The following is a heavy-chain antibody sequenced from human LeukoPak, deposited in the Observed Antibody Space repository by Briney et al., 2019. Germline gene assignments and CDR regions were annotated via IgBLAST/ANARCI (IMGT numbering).Heavy chain of an antibody. CDR3: ARTKGYGDYSPAGY. J-gene: IGHJ4*02. CDR2: IIPIFGTA. V-gene: IGHV1-69*06. CDR1: GGTFSSYA. D-gene: IGHD4-17*01. Sequence: SVKVSCKASGGTFSSYAISWVRQAPGQGLEWMGGIIPIFGTANYAQKFQGRVTITADKSTSTAYMELSSLRSEDTAVYYCARTKGYGDYSPAGYWGQGTLVTVSS.